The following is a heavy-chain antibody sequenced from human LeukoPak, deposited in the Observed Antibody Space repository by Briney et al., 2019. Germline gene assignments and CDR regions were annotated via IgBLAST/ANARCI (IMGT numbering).Heavy chain of an antibody. CDR2: ISGNSDTI. D-gene: IGHD6-13*01. CDR1: GFTFSGYN. Sequence: GGSLRLSCAASGFTFSGYNMNWVRQAPGRGLEWVSDISGNSDTINYADSVKGRFTVSRDNANNSLSLQMNRLRAEDTAVYYCARNGAAGPHYYYMDVWGQGTMVTVSS. V-gene: IGHV3-48*01. CDR3: ARNGAAGPHYYYMDV. J-gene: IGHJ6*03.